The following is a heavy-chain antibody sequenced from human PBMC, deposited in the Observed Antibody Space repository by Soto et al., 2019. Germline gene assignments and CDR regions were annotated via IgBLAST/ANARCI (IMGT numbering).Heavy chain of an antibody. Sequence: GESLKISCKGSGYSFTSYWIGWVRQMPVKGLEWMGIIYPGDSDTRYSPSFQGQVTISADKSINTAYLQWSSLKASDTAMYYCARPDYDSSGYGAFDIWGQGTMVTVS. J-gene: IGHJ3*02. D-gene: IGHD3-22*01. CDR3: ARPDYDSSGYGAFDI. CDR2: IYPGDSDT. CDR1: GYSFTSYW. V-gene: IGHV5-51*01.